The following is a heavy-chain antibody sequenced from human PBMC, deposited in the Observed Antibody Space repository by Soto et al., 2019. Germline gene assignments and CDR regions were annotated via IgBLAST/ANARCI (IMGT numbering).Heavy chain of an antibody. V-gene: IGHV1-3*01. CDR3: ARYALTGYYSYYFDY. Sequence: ASVNVSCKSSGYTFTSYSIHWVRQAPGQRLEWMGWINAGNGNTKYSQKFQGRVTITRDTSASTAYMELSSLRSEDTAVYYCARYALTGYYSYYFDYWGQGTLVTVSS. J-gene: IGHJ4*02. D-gene: IGHD3-9*01. CDR1: GYTFTSYS. CDR2: INAGNGNT.